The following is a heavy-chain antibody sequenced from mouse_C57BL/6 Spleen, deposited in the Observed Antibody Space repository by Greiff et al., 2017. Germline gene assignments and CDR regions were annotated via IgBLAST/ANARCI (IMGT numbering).Heavy chain of an antibody. CDR1: GFTFSSYG. CDR2: ISRGGSYT. CDR3: ARKGYGIYEAWFAY. V-gene: IGHV5-6*01. D-gene: IGHD2-1*01. J-gene: IGHJ3*01. Sequence: EVQVVESGGDLVKPGGSLKLSCAASGFTFSSYGMSWVRQTPDKRLAWVATISRGGSYTYYADSVKGRFTIARDNPKNTLYLQMSRLKSEDTAMYYCARKGYGIYEAWFAYWGQGTLVTVSA.